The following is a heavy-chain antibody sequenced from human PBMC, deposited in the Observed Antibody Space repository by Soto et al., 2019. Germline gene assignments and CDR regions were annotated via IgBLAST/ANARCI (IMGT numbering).Heavy chain of an antibody. V-gene: IGHV4-59*01. CDR3: ARGPPGPLDLTGSHYYYGMDV. Sequence: QVQLQESGPGLVKPSETLSLTCTVSGGSISSYYWSWIRQPPGKGLEWIGYIYYSGSTNYNPSLKSRVTISVDTSKNQFSLKLSSVTAADTAVYYCARGPPGPLDLTGSHYYYGMDVWGQGTTVTVSS. CDR1: GGSISSYY. J-gene: IGHJ6*02. CDR2: IYYSGST. D-gene: IGHD3-9*01.